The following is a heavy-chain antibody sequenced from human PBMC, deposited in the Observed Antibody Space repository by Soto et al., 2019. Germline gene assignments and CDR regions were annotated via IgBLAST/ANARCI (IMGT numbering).Heavy chain of an antibody. J-gene: IGHJ5*02. V-gene: IGHV1-69*06. CDR3: ASEGAIAAAGSGYWFDP. D-gene: IGHD6-13*01. CDR2: IIPIFGTA. Sequence: QVQLVQSGAEVKKPGSSVKVSCKASGGTFSSYAISWVRQAPGQGLEWMGGIIPIFGTANYAQKFQGRVTITADKSTSTAYMELSRLGSEDTAVYYCASEGAIAAAGSGYWFDPWGQGTLVTVSS. CDR1: GGTFSSYA.